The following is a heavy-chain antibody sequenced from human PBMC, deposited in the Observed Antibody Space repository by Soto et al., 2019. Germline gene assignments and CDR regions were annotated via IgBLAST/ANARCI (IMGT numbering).Heavy chain of an antibody. CDR3: ARGNYGSGSYNSWPLDY. Sequence: GASVKVSCKASGGTFSSYAISWVRQAPGQGLEWMGGIIPIFGTANYAQKFQGRVTITADESTSTAYMELSSLRSEDTAVYYCARGNYGSGSYNSWPLDYWGQGTLVTVSS. CDR1: GGTFSSYA. CDR2: IIPIFGTA. V-gene: IGHV1-69*13. J-gene: IGHJ4*02. D-gene: IGHD3-10*01.